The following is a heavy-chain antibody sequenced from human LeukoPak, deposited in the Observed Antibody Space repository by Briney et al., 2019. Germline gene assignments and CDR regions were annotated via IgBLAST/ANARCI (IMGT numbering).Heavy chain of an antibody. CDR1: GYTFTGYY. J-gene: IGHJ4*02. Sequence: GASVKVSRKASGYTFTGYYMHWVRQAPGQGLEWMGWINPNSGGTNYAQKFQGRVTMTRDTSISTAYMELSRLRSDDTAVYYCARDKRSSGWYSARSYYFDYWGQGTLVTVSS. CDR2: INPNSGGT. D-gene: IGHD6-19*01. V-gene: IGHV1-2*02. CDR3: ARDKRSSGWYSARSYYFDY.